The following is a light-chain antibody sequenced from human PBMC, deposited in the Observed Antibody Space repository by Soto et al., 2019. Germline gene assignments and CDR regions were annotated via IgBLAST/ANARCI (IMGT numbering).Light chain of an antibody. CDR2: GAS. J-gene: IGKJ1*01. CDR1: QSVSSN. V-gene: IGKV3-15*01. Sequence: EIVMPQSPATLSVSPGERATLSCRASQSVSSNLAWYQQKPGQAPRLLIYGASTRATGIPARFSGSGSGTEFTLTISSLQSEDFAVYYCQQYNNWPVTFGQGTKVDI. CDR3: QQYNNWPVT.